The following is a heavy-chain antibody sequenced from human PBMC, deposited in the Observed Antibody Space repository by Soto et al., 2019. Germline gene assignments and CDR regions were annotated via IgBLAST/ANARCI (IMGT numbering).Heavy chain of an antibody. J-gene: IGHJ6*02. CDR3: ARENSGSYYHSIDGEYYYYGMDV. CDR2: INPNSGGT. V-gene: IGHV1-2*04. CDR1: GYTFTGCY. D-gene: IGHD1-26*01. Sequence: ASVKVSCKASGYTFTGCYMRWVRQVPGQGLEWMGWINPNSGGTNYAQKFQGWVTMTRDTSISTAYMELSRLRSDDTAVYYCARENSGSYYHSIDGEYYYYGMDVWGQGTTVTVSS.